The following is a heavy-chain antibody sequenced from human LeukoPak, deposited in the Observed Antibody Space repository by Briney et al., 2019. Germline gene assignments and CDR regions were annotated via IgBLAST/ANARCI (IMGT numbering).Heavy chain of an antibody. D-gene: IGHD4-17*01. V-gene: IGHV4-34*01. CDR3: ARDTYGDYDMEYYFDY. CDR1: GGSFSGYY. Sequence: SETLSLTCAVYGGSFSGYYWSWIRQPPGKGLEWIGEINHSGSTNYNPSLKSRVTISVDTSKNQFSLKVSSVTAADTAVYYCARDTYGDYDMEYYFDYWGQGTLVTVSS. CDR2: INHSGST. J-gene: IGHJ4*02.